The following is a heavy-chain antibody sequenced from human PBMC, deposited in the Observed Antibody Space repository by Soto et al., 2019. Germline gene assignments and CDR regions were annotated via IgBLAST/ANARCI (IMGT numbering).Heavy chain of an antibody. CDR2: TKGDGSEM. CDR1: GFTLSSYW. V-gene: IGHV3-7*01. Sequence: PGGSLRLSCAASGFTLSSYWMSWIRQVPGKGLGWVANTKGDGSEMYLIDSVAGRFTISRDNARNTVSLQMNNLRVEDTALYYCVRDGRGGWNFGSWGQGTLVTVSS. CDR3: VRDGRGGWNFGS. D-gene: IGHD6-19*01. J-gene: IGHJ4*02.